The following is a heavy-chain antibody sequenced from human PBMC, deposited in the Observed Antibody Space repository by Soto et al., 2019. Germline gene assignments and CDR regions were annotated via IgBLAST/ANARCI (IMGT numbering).Heavy chain of an antibody. CDR2: IYYSGST. Sequence: QVQLQESGPGLVKPSQTLSLTCTVSGGSISSGGYYWSWIRQHPGKSLEWIGYIYYSGSTYYNPSLKSRVTISVDTSKNQFSLKLSSVTAADTAVYYCARGGLYCSSTSCQYWYFDLWGRGTLVTVSS. D-gene: IGHD2-2*01. CDR1: GGSISSGGYY. J-gene: IGHJ2*01. CDR3: ARGGLYCSSTSCQYWYFDL. V-gene: IGHV4-31*03.